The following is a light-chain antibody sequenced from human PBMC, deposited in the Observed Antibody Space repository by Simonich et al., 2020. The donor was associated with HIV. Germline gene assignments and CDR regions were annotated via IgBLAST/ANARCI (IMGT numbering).Light chain of an antibody. CDR1: QGISNW. CDR3: QQANSFPIT. Sequence: DIQMTQSPSSVSASVGDRVTITCRASQGISNWLAWYQQKQGKAPKLLIYAASSLQSGVPSRFSGSASGTDFTLTISSLQPEDFATYYCQQANSFPITFGQGTRLEIK. J-gene: IGKJ5*01. CDR2: AAS. V-gene: IGKV1-12*01.